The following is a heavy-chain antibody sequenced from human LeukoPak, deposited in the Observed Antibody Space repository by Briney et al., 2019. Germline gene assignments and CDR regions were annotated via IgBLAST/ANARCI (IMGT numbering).Heavy chain of an antibody. CDR2: INPNSGGT. CDR1: GYTFTGYY. J-gene: IGHJ5*02. D-gene: IGHD1-26*01. CDR3: SRAGDSGTLA. Sequence: ASVKVSCKDSGYTFTGYYMHWVRQAPGQGLEWMGWINPNSGGTNYAQDFHGRVTMTRDTSISTAYMELSRLRSDDTAVYYCSRAGDSGTLAWGQGTLVTVSS. V-gene: IGHV1-2*02.